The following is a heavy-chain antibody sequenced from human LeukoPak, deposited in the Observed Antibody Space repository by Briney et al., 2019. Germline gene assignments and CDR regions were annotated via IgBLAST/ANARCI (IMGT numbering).Heavy chain of an antibody. D-gene: IGHD3-22*01. Sequence: GGSLRLSCAASGFTFSSYEMNWVRQAPGKGLEWVSYISSSGSTIYYADSVKGRFTISRDNAKNSLYLQMNSLRAEDTAVYYCARVWANPYPPDYYDSSGPDWGQGNLVTVSS. J-gene: IGHJ4*02. CDR1: GFTFSSYE. CDR3: ARVWANPYPPDYYDSSGPD. V-gene: IGHV3-48*03. CDR2: ISSSGSTI.